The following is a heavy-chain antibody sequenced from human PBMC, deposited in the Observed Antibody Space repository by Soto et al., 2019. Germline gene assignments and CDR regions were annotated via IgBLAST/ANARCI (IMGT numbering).Heavy chain of an antibody. CDR3: AKGRGALAVVSNWFDP. CDR2: INWNSGSI. J-gene: IGHJ5*02. Sequence: EVQLVESGGGLVQPGRSLRLSCAAFGFTFEDYAMHWIRQTPGKGLAWVAGINWNSGSIGYADSVKGRFTISRDNANNPLYLQMDSLRTEDTALYFCAKGRGALAVVSNWFDPWGQGTLVTVSS. V-gene: IGHV3-9*01. CDR1: GFTFEDYA. D-gene: IGHD3-22*01.